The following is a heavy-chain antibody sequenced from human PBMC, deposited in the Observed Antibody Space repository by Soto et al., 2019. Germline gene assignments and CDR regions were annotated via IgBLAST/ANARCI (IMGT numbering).Heavy chain of an antibody. CDR1: GASITSTTYF. CDR2: IYYIGKT. V-gene: IGHV4-39*01. Sequence: PSETLALTCSLSGASITSTTYFWAWILQPPGKGLEWVGSIYYIGKTHYNPSLKSRVTISVDRSKNQFSLQLSSVTAADTAVYYCAKNLPRTGRFDYWGQGALVTVSS. CDR3: AKNLPRTGRFDY. J-gene: IGHJ4*02.